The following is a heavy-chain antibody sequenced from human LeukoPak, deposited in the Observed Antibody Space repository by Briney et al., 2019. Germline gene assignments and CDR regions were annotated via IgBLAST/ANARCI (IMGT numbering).Heavy chain of an antibody. V-gene: IGHV3-21*01. CDR1: GFTFSSYS. CDR3: ARGPHGGFVIIPTEF. Sequence: GGSLRLSCAASGFTFSSYSMNWVRQAPGKGLEWVSSIDSSSSYIYYADSVKGRFTISRANAKNSLFLQMNSLRAEDTAVYYCARGPHGGFVIIPTEFWGQGTLVTVSS. J-gene: IGHJ1*01. D-gene: IGHD3-3*01. CDR2: IDSSSSYI.